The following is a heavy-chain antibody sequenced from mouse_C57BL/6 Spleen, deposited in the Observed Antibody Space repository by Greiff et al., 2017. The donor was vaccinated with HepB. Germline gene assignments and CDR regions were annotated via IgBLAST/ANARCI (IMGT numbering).Heavy chain of an antibody. V-gene: IGHV5-17*01. CDR3: ARGYYYGSSYVGWFAY. CDR2: ISSGSSTI. J-gene: IGHJ3*01. D-gene: IGHD1-1*01. CDR1: GFTFSDYG. Sequence: EVQGVESGGGLVKPGGSLKLSCAASGFTFSDYGMHWVRQAPEKGLEWVAYISSGSSTIYYADTVKGRFTITRDNAKNTPFLQMTSLRSEDTAMYCCARGYYYGSSYVGWFAYWGQGTLVTVSA.